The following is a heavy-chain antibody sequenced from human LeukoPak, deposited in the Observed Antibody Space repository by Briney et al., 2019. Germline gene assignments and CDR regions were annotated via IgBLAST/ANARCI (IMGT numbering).Heavy chain of an antibody. CDR2: INPNSGGT. Sequence: ASVKVSCTASGYTFTGYYMHWVRQAPGQGLEWMGWINPNSGGTNYAQKFQGRVTMTRDTSISTAYMELSRLRSDDTAVYYCAREIMSSGWYGVYYYYGMDVWGQGTTVTVSS. J-gene: IGHJ6*02. D-gene: IGHD6-19*01. CDR3: AREIMSSGWYGVYYYYGMDV. CDR1: GYTFTGYY. V-gene: IGHV1-2*02.